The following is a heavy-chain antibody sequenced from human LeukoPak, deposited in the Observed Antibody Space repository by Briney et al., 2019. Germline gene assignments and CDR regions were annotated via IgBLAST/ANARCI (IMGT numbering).Heavy chain of an antibody. CDR3: ARVVSYYDSISPENY. CDR2: ISAYNGNT. J-gene: IGHJ4*02. D-gene: IGHD3-22*01. Sequence: WASVKVSCKASGYTFTSYGISWVRQAPGQGLEWMGWISAYNGNTNYAQKLQGRVTMTTDTSTSTAYMELRSLRSDDTAAYYCARVVSYYDSISPENYWGQGTLVNVSS. CDR1: GYTFTSYG. V-gene: IGHV1-18*01.